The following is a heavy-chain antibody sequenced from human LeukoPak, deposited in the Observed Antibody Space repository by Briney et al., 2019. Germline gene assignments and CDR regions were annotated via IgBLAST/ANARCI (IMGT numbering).Heavy chain of an antibody. V-gene: IGHV3-74*01. D-gene: IGHD1-26*01. CDR2: INNDGSST. CDR1: GFTFRNNW. J-gene: IGHJ4*02. Sequence: PGWSLRLSCVASGFTFRNNWMHWVRQPPGKGLVWVSRINNDGSSTIYADSVKGRFTISRDNAKNTLYLQMNSLSVEDTAVYYCAREQWEVWDWGQGTLVTVSS. CDR3: AREQWEVWD.